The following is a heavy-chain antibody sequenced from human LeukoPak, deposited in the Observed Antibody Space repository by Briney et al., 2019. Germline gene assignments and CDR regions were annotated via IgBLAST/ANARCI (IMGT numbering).Heavy chain of an antibody. D-gene: IGHD3-9*01. CDR1: GYAFTGYY. Sequence: VASVKVSCKASGYAFTGYYMHWVRQAPGQGLEWMGWINPNSGGTNYAQKFQGRVTMTRDTSISTAYMELSRLRSDDTAVYYCARDQYFDWLLEGFAFDIWGQGTMVTVSS. J-gene: IGHJ3*02. CDR2: INPNSGGT. V-gene: IGHV1-2*02. CDR3: ARDQYFDWLLEGFAFDI.